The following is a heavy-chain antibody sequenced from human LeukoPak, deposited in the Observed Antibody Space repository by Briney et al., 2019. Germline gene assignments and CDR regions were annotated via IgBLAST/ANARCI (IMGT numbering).Heavy chain of an antibody. CDR3: AKDKGKTAFDY. D-gene: IGHD1-1*01. CDR2: IRNDNNK. CDR1: GLTFSSSG. Sequence: GGSLRLSCAASGLTFSSSGMHWVRQAPGKGLEWVTFIRNDNNKDYADSVKGRFTISRDNSKNMVYLQMNSLRAEDTAIYYCAKDKGKTAFDYWGQGTLVTVSS. V-gene: IGHV3-30*02. J-gene: IGHJ4*02.